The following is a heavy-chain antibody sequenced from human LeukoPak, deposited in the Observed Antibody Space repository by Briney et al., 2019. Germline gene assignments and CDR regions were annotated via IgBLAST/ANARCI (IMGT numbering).Heavy chain of an antibody. D-gene: IGHD3-10*02. CDR3: ARCSGYGMDV. J-gene: IGHJ6*02. CDR1: GFTFSSYA. CDR2: MSFDGTHI. V-gene: IGHV3-30-3*01. Sequence: GRSLRLSCAASGFTFSSYAMHWVRQAPGKGLEWVAVMSFDGTHIYYADSVKGRFTISRNNSKNTLYLQMNSLRAEDTAVYYCARCSGYGMDVWGQGTTVTVSS.